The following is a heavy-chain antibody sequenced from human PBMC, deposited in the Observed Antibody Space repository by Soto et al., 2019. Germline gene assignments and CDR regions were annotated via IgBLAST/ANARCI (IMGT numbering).Heavy chain of an antibody. Sequence: GGSLRLSCAASGFTFSSSAMSWVRQAPGKGLEWVSAISGSGDNTYHADSVKGRFTISRDNAKNTLYLQMNSLRAEDTAIYYCAKRWSKRFVEPRDYFDYWGQGTLFTVYS. V-gene: IGHV3-23*01. CDR3: AKRWSKRFVEPRDYFDY. J-gene: IGHJ4*02. D-gene: IGHD3-3*01. CDR2: ISGSGDNT. CDR1: GFTFSSSA.